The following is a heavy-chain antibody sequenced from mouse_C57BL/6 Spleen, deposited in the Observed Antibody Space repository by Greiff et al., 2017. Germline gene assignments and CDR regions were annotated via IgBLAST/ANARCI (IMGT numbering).Heavy chain of an antibody. J-gene: IGHJ1*03. V-gene: IGHV3-6*01. D-gene: IGHD1-1*01. CDR3: ARFYYYGSRGYFDV. CDR1: GYSITSGYY. CDR2: ISYDGSN. Sequence: EVQLQQSGPGLVKPSQSLSLTCSVTGYSITSGYYWNWIRQFPGKKLEWMGYISYDGSNNYKPSLKNRISITRDTSKNQFFLKLNSVTTEDTATYYCARFYYYGSRGYFDVWGTGTTVTVSS.